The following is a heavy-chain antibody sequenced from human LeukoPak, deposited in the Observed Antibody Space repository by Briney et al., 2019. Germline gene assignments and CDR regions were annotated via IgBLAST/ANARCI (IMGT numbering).Heavy chain of an antibody. V-gene: IGHV4-34*01. CDR2: INHSGST. D-gene: IGHD3-22*01. CDR3: ARGQYYYDSSGPYI. J-gene: IGHJ3*02. CDR1: GGSLSGYY. Sequence: SETLSLTCAVYGGSLSGYYWSWIRQPPGKGLEWIGEINHSGSTNYNPSLKSRVTISVDTSKNQFSLKLSSVTAADTAVYYCARGQYYYDSSGPYIWGQGTMVTVSS.